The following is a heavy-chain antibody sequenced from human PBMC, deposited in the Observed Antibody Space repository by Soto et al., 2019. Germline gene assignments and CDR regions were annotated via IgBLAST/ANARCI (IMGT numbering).Heavy chain of an antibody. J-gene: IGHJ5*02. Sequence: KPSETLSLTCTVSGGSISSGDYYWSWIRQPPGKGLEWIGYIYYSGITYYNPSLKSRVTISVDTSKNQFSLKLSSVTAADTAVYYCARAPIAIVVASKTWFDPWGQGTLVTVSS. CDR2: IYYSGIT. CDR1: GGSISSGDYY. D-gene: IGHD2-21*01. CDR3: ARAPIAIVVASKTWFDP. V-gene: IGHV4-30-4*01.